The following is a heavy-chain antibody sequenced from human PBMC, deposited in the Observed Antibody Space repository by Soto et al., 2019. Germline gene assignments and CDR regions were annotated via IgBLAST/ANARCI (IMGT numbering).Heavy chain of an antibody. CDR2: IYYSGST. D-gene: IGHD4-17*01. CDR1: GGSISSSSYY. V-gene: IGHV4-39*01. J-gene: IGHJ1*01. Sequence: SETLSLTCTVSGGSISSSSYYWGWIRQPPGKGLEWIGSIYYSGSTYYNPSLKSRVTISVDTSKNQFSLKLSSVTAADTAVYYCASDYGDYQYFHHWGQGTLVTVSS. CDR3: ASDYGDYQYFHH.